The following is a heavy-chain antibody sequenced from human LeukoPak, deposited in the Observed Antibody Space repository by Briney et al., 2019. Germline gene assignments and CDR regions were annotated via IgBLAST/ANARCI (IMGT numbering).Heavy chain of an antibody. Sequence: ASVKVSCKASGGTFSSYAISWVRQAPGQGLEWMGGIIPIFGTANYAQKFQGRVTITADKSTSTAYMALSSLRSEDTAVYYCAKDTGYSSGWYDYWGQGTLVTVSS. CDR2: IIPIFGTA. D-gene: IGHD6-19*01. J-gene: IGHJ4*02. CDR1: GGTFSSYA. CDR3: AKDTGYSSGWYDY. V-gene: IGHV1-69*06.